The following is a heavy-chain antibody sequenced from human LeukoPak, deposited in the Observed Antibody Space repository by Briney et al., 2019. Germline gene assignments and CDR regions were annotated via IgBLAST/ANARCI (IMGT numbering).Heavy chain of an antibody. CDR1: GGSISSSSYY. D-gene: IGHD3-3*01. CDR3: ARQPTIFGVVDAFDI. J-gene: IGHJ3*02. V-gene: IGHV4-39*01. CDR2: IYYSGST. Sequence: KPSETLSLTCTVSGGSISSSSYYWGWIRQPPGKGLEWIGSIYYSGSTYYNPSLKSRVTISVDTSKNQFSLKLSSVTAADTAVHYCARQPTIFGVVDAFDIWGQGTMVTVSS.